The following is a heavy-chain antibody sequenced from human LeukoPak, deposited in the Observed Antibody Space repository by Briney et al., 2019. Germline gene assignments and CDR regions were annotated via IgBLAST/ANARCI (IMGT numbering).Heavy chain of an antibody. J-gene: IGHJ4*02. CDR1: GGSISSSSYY. CDR2: IYYSGST. Sequence: SETLSLTCTVSGGSISSSSYYWGWIRQPPGKGLEWIGSIYYSGSTYYNPSLRSRVTISVDTSKNQFSLKLSPVTAADTAVYYCAGYGLEGYYFDYWGQGTLVTVSS. CDR3: AGYGLEGYYFDY. D-gene: IGHD5-18*01. V-gene: IGHV4-39*07.